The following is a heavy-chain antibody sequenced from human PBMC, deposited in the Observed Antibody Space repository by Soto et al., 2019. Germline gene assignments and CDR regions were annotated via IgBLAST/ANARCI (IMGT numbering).Heavy chain of an antibody. V-gene: IGHV1-18*01. J-gene: IGHJ4*02. CDR3: ARKPTARPFDY. CDR2: IIAYIGNT. Sequence: ASVKVSCKASGGTVSSYAISWVRQAPGQGLEWMGWIIAYIGNTHYTQKLQDRLTMTTDTSTSTAYMELRSLRSDDTAVYYCARKPTARPFDYWGQGTLVTVSS. D-gene: IGHD1-26*01. CDR1: GGTVSSYA.